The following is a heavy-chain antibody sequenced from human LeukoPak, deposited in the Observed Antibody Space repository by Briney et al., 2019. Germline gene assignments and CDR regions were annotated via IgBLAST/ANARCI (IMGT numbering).Heavy chain of an antibody. Sequence: SETLSRTCTVSGGSISSYYSSWLRQPPGKGLEYIGYIYYSGSTNYNPSLKSRLTISVDTSKNQFSLKLSSVTAADTAVYYCARETSQKGAHYMDVWGKGTTVTISS. D-gene: IGHD3-16*01. CDR1: GGSISSYY. V-gene: IGHV4-59*01. CDR3: ARETSQKGAHYMDV. CDR2: IYYSGST. J-gene: IGHJ6*03.